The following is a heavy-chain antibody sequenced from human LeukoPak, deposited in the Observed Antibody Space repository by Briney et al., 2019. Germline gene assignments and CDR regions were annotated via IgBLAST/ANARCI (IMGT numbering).Heavy chain of an antibody. D-gene: IGHD1-26*01. CDR3: ARGSPNWVGATSHFDY. Sequence: GASVKVSCKGSGYTFTNYYMHWVRQAPGQGLEWMGIINASGGSTRYAKTLQGRVTMTRDTSTRTVYLELSSLRSEDTAVYYCARGSPNWVGATSHFDYWGQGTLVTVSS. CDR2: INASGGST. J-gene: IGHJ4*02. V-gene: IGHV1-46*01. CDR1: GYTFTNYY.